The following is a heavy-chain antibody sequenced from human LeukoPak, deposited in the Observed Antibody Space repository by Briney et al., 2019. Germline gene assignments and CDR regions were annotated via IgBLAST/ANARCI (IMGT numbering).Heavy chain of an antibody. CDR2: IYYSGST. D-gene: IGHD6-13*01. J-gene: IGHJ4*02. CDR1: GGSISSYY. CDR3: ARVPSIAAADDYYFDY. V-gene: IGHV4-59*01. Sequence: PSETLSLTCTVSGGSISSYYWSWIRQPPGKGLEWIGYIYYSGSTNYNPSLKSRVTISVDTSKNQFSLKLSSVTAADTAVYYCARVPSIAAADDYYFDYWGQGTLVTVSS.